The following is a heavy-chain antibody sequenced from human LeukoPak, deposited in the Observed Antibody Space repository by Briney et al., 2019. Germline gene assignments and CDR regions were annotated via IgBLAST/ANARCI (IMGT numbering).Heavy chain of an antibody. CDR3: ARATRLSLPEALHYYYYMDV. Sequence: GGSLRLSCAASGFTFSSYWMHWVRQAPGKGLVWVSRINSDGGSTSYADSVKGRFTISRDNAKNTLYPQMNSLRAEDTAVYYCARATRLSLPEALHYYYYMDVWGKGTTVTVSS. CDR2: INSDGGST. CDR1: GFTFSSYW. V-gene: IGHV3-74*01. J-gene: IGHJ6*03.